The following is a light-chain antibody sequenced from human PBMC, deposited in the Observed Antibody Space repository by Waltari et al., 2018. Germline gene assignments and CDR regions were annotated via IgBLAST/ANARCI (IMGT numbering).Light chain of an antibody. V-gene: IGLV3-21*04. J-gene: IGLJ2*01. Sequence: SYVVTQSPSVSVAPGETARITCGGDNIGSTSVHWYQQRPGQAPVLVIPYDSDRPSGIPGRFSGSNAGNTATLTISWVEAEDEADYYCLVWHSTIDHQGVFGGGTKLTVL. CDR2: YDS. CDR1: NIGSTS. CDR3: LVWHSTIDHQGV.